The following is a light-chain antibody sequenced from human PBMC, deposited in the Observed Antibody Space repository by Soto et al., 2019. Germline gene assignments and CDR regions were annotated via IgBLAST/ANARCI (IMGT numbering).Light chain of an antibody. CDR3: QQRSNWPPVIT. V-gene: IGKV3-11*01. CDR1: QTFSSH. CDR2: DAS. J-gene: IGKJ5*01. Sequence: EIVLTQSPATLSLSPGERATLSCRASQTFSSHLAWYQQKPGQAPRLLIYDASNRATGIPARFSGRGSGTGFPLTISSLEPEDFAVYYCQQRSNWPPVITFGQGTRLEIK.